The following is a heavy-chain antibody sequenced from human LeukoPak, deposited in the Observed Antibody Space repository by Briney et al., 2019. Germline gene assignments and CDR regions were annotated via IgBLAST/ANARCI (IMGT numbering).Heavy chain of an antibody. CDR1: GGSISSNDYY. Sequence: PSETLSLTCTVSGGSISSNDYYWSWIRQPPGKGLEWIGNIYYSGSTYYNPSLKSRVTISIDTSKNQFSLELRSVTAADTAMYYCGRDVIAARFDFWGQGTLVTVSS. CDR2: IYYSGST. V-gene: IGHV4-30-4*08. CDR3: GRDVIAARFDF. D-gene: IGHD6-6*01. J-gene: IGHJ4*02.